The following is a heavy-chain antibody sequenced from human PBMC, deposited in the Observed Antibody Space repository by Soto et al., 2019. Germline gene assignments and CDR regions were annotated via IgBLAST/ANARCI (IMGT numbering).Heavy chain of an antibody. CDR3: AGETSDYDFLAAPTTFDI. CDR1: GGPFSGYY. V-gene: IGHV4-34*01. D-gene: IGHD3-9*01. J-gene: IGHJ3*02. CDR2: INHSGSA. Sequence: QVQLQQWGAGLLKPSETLSLNCGVSGGPFSGYYWSWIRQPPGKGLEWIGEINHSGSADYNPSLKSRVTISVDTSKTQISLKLSSVTAADSGVYYCAGETSDYDFLAAPTTFDIWGRGTMVSVSS.